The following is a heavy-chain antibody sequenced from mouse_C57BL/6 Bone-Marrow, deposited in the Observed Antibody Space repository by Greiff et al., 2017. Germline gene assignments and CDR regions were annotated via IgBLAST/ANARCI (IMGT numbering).Heavy chain of an antibody. CDR3: ARRTCWYYAMDY. CDR1: GYTFTNYW. V-gene: IGHV1-63*01. Sequence: VQVVESGAELVRPGTSVKMSCKASGYTFTNYWIGWAKQRPGHGLEWIGDIYPGGGYTNYNEKFKGKATLTADKSSSTAYMQFSSLTSEDSAIYYCARRTCWYYAMDYWGQGTSVTVSS. CDR2: IYPGGGYT. J-gene: IGHJ4*01.